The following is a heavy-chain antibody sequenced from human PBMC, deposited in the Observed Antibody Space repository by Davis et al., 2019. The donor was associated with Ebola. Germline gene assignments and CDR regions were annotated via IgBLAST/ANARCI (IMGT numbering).Heavy chain of an antibody. Sequence: GESLKISCAASGFTFDDYGMSWVRQAPGKGLEWVSGINWNGGSTGYADSVKGRFTISRDNAKNSLYLQMNSLRAEDTALYHCARDRGSSWPFDYWGQGTLVTVS. J-gene: IGHJ4*02. CDR1: GFTFDDYG. CDR3: ARDRGSSWPFDY. D-gene: IGHD6-13*01. CDR2: INWNGGST. V-gene: IGHV3-20*01.